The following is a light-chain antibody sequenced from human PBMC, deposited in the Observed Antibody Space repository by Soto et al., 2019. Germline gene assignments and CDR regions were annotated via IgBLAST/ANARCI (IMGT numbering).Light chain of an antibody. CDR3: QHYGDSSYT. CDR1: QSVCRSY. CDR2: GAS. Sequence: EIVLTQSPGTLSLSPGERATLSCRASQSVCRSYLAWYQQKPGQAPRLLIYGASSMATGIPDRFTGSGSGTDFTLTISRLEPEDFAVYSCQHYGDSSYTFGQGTKLEIK. V-gene: IGKV3-20*01. J-gene: IGKJ2*01.